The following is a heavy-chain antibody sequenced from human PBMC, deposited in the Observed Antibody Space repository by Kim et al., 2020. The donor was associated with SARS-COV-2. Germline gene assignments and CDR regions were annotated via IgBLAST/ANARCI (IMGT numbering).Heavy chain of an antibody. V-gene: IGHV3-23*01. CDR3: AKALGGGGTGGYFFDY. D-gene: IGHD7-27*01. Sequence: DYGQGRVTISRDNSRNTLYLHMNSLGAEDTAVYYCAKALGGGGTGGYFFDYWGQGTLVTVSS. J-gene: IGHJ4*02.